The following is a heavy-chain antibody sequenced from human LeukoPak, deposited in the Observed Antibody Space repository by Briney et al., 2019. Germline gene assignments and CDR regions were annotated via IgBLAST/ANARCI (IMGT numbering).Heavy chain of an antibody. CDR3: AHSGLMTSNRDFDS. CDR2: TYWNDDK. J-gene: IGHJ4*02. CDR1: GFSLNTYGLG. V-gene: IGHV2-5*01. D-gene: IGHD2-8*01. Sequence: SGPTLVNPSETLTLTCTFSGFSLNTYGLGVGWIRQPPGKPQEWLAVTYWNDDKRYSPSLKTRISISKDTSRNQVVLSMTNMDPVDTGTYHCAHSGLMTSNRDFDSWGPGILVTVSS.